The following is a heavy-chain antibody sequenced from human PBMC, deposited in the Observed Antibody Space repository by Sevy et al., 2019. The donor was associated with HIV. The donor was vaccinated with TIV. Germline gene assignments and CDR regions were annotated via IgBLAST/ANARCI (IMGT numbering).Heavy chain of an antibody. Sequence: GGSLRLSCAGSGFTFGTFAMSWIRQAPGKGLEWVSSMSGRSSTAYYADSVKGRFTISRDNSRNTLYLLMNSLRPEDTAVHYCAKDRVDIVTTRVFDSWGQGALVTVSS. CDR1: GFTFGTFA. CDR2: MSGRSSTA. CDR3: AKDRVDIVTTRVFDS. V-gene: IGHV3-23*01. D-gene: IGHD5-12*01. J-gene: IGHJ4*02.